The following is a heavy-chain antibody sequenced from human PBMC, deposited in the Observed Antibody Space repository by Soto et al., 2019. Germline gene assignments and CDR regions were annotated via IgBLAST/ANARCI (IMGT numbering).Heavy chain of an antibody. J-gene: IGHJ1*01. D-gene: IGHD3-22*01. CDR3: AREAITMMYVVSGLGGY. Sequence: QVQLVESGGGVVQPGRSLRLSCAASGFTCSSYGMHWVRQAPGKGLEWVAVIWYDGSNKYYADSVKGRFTISRDNSKNTLYMQMNSRRAEDTAGYYCAREAITMMYVVSGLGGYWGQGPLVTVSS. CDR2: IWYDGSNK. V-gene: IGHV3-33*01. CDR1: GFTCSSYG.